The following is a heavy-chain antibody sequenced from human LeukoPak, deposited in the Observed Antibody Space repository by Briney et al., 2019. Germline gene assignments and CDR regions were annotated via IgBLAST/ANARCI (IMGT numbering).Heavy chain of an antibody. V-gene: IGHV3-74*01. Sequence: GGSLRLSCVASGFTFTTYWMHWVRQAPGKGLVWVSRINGDGSNSNYADSVKGRFTISRDNARNTLYLQMNGLRAEDTAVYYCAKDRGSGRNGPDYWGQGTLVTVSS. D-gene: IGHD6-19*01. CDR3: AKDRGSGRNGPDY. CDR1: GFTFTTYW. J-gene: IGHJ4*02. CDR2: INGDGSNS.